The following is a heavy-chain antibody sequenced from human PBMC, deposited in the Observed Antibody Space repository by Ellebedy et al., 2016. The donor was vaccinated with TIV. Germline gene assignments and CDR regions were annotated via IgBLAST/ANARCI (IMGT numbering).Heavy chain of an antibody. CDR1: GFTSHDHG. Sequence: PGGSLRLSCAVSGFTSHDHGMHWVRPAPGKGLEWVSGIIWNTGRTGYADSVKGRFTISRDNAKNSLYLQMNSLRVEDTALYYCTKDVDHGGLYSWGQGTRVTVSS. D-gene: IGHD2-15*01. V-gene: IGHV3-9*02. CDR3: TKDVDHGGLYS. J-gene: IGHJ5*02. CDR2: IIWNTGRT.